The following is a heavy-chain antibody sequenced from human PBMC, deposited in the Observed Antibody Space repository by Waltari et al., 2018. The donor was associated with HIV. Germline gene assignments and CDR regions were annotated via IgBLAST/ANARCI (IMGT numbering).Heavy chain of an antibody. CDR1: GFTFSGYW. Sequence: EGQLVESGGGLVQPGGSLRLSCAASGFTFSGYWMDWVRQAPGKGLEWVANIKHDASEKFYVDSVKGRFTISRDNAKNSLYLQMNSLRVDDTAVYYCAREGDWNYDYWGQGTLVTVSS. CDR3: AREGDWNYDY. D-gene: IGHD1-7*01. J-gene: IGHJ4*02. CDR2: IKHDASEK. V-gene: IGHV3-7*01.